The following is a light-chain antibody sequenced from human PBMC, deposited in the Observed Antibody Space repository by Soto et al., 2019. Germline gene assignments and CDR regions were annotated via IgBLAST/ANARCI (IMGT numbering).Light chain of an antibody. J-gene: IGKJ1*01. CDR1: QSISSW. CDR3: QQYNSYSWT. Sequence: DIQMTQSPSTLSASVGDRVTITCRASQSISSWLAWYQQKPGKAPKLLIYKASSLESGVPSRFSGSGSGTEFTLTIRSLQPDDFATYYCQQYNSYSWTLGQGTKVDIK. CDR2: KAS. V-gene: IGKV1-5*03.